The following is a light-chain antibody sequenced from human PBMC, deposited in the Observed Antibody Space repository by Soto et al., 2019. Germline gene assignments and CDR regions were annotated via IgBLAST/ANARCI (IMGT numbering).Light chain of an antibody. V-gene: IGKV3-11*01. CDR1: QYITIY. CDR2: DAS. CDR3: KQRADWPIT. Sequence: EIVLTQSPATLSLSPGERATLSCRASQYITIYLAWYQQKPGQAPRLLIYDASNRATGIPARFSGSGSGTDFTLTISSLEPDEFAVYYCKQRADWPITVGQGTRLEIK. J-gene: IGKJ5*01.